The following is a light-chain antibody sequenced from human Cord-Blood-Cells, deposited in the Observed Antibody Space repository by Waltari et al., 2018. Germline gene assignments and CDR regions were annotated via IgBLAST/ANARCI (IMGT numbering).Light chain of an antibody. CDR3: QQSYSTPYS. Sequence: DIQMTQSPSSLSASVGDRVTITCRASQSISSYLNWYQQKPGKAPKLLIYAASSLQSGVPSRCSGSGSGTDFTRTISSLQPEDVATYYCQQSYSTPYSFGQGTKLEIK. CDR1: QSISSY. V-gene: IGKV1-39*01. CDR2: AAS. J-gene: IGKJ2*03.